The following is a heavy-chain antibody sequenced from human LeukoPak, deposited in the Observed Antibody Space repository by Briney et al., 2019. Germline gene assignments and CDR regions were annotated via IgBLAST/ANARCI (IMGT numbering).Heavy chain of an antibody. CDR2: INPSGGST. J-gene: IGHJ4*02. V-gene: IGHV1-46*01. CDR3: AREVPAAMRSSFDY. D-gene: IGHD2-2*01. CDR1: GYSFTSHG. Sequence: ASVKVSCKASGYSFTSHGITWVRQAPGQGLEWMGIINPSGGSTSYAQKFQGRVTMTRDTSTSTVYMELSSLRSEDTAVYYCAREVPAAMRSSFDYWGQGTLVTVSS.